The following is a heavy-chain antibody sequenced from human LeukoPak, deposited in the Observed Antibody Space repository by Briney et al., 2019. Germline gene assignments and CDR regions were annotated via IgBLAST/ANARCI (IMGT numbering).Heavy chain of an antibody. V-gene: IGHV3-73*01. CDR1: GFTFSGSA. Sequence: GGSLRLSCAASGFTFSGSAMHWVRQASGKGLEWVGRIRSKANSYATAYAASVKGRFTISRDNSKNTLYLQMNSLRAEDTAVYYCAKEMATIRAFDFWGQGTMVTVSS. CDR2: IRSKANSYAT. J-gene: IGHJ3*01. CDR3: AKEMATIRAFDF. D-gene: IGHD5-24*01.